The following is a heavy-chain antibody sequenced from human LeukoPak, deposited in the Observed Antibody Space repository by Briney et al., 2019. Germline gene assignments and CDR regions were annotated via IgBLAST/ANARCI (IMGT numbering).Heavy chain of an antibody. V-gene: IGHV5-51*01. D-gene: IGHD5-24*01. CDR2: FYPGDSNR. CDR1: GYSFTSYW. CDR3: ARREPATKSFDY. J-gene: IGHJ4*02. Sequence: GESLKISCEGSGYSFTSYWIGWVRQMPGKGLEWMGIFYPGDSNRRYSPSFQGQVTFSADKSITTAYLQWSSLKASDTAMYYCARREPATKSFDYWGQGTLVTVSS.